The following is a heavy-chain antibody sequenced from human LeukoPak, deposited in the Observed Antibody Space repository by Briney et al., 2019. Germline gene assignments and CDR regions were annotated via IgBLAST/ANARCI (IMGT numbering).Heavy chain of an antibody. Sequence: GGSLRLSCAASGFTFSSYSMNWVRQAPGKGLEWVSSISSSSSYIYYADSVKGRFTISRDNAKNSLYLQMNSLRAEDTAVYYCAKGTRRQQLAYFDYWGQGTLVTVSS. CDR2: ISSSSSYI. CDR3: AKGTRRQQLAYFDY. CDR1: GFTFSSYS. V-gene: IGHV3-21*04. D-gene: IGHD6-13*01. J-gene: IGHJ4*02.